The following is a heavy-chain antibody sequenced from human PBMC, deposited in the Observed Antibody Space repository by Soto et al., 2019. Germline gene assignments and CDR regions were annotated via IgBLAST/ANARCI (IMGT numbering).Heavy chain of an antibody. CDR2: ISAYNGNT. CDR3: ESMGRTRYSSGWYDY. CDR1: GYTFTSYG. J-gene: IGHJ4*02. Sequence: QVQLVQSGAEVKKPGASVKVACKASGYTFTSYGISWVRQDPGQGLEWMGWISAYNGNTNYAQKLQGRVTMTTDTSTSTAYMELRRLSSDDTAVDYCESMGRTRYSSGWYDYWGQGTLVTVSS. D-gene: IGHD6-19*01. V-gene: IGHV1-18*01.